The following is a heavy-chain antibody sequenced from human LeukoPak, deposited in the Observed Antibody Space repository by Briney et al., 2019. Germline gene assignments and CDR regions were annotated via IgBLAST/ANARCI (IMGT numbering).Heavy chain of an antibody. D-gene: IGHD3-22*01. CDR3: ARDPRSSGYFFDY. Sequence: PGTSLRLSCAASGFTFSSYVMHWVRQAPGKGLEWVTVISYDATNENYADSVKGRFTISRDNSKNTLYLQMNSLRPEDTAVYYCARDPRSSGYFFDYSGQGTLVTVSS. CDR1: GFTFSSYV. V-gene: IGHV3-30*04. CDR2: ISYDATNE. J-gene: IGHJ4*02.